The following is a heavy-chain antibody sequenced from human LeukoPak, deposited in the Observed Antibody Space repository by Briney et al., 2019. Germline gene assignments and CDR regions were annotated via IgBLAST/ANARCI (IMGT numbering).Heavy chain of an antibody. CDR2: NYPGDSDT. CDR3: ARLSGYAAAGPLGA. J-gene: IGHJ5*02. Sequence: ESLKISCKGSGYSFTSYWISWVGQIPGKGLEWRGINYPGDSDTRYSPSFQGQVTISADKSISTAYLQRSSLKASDTAMYYCARLSGYAAAGPLGAWGQGTLVTVSS. V-gene: IGHV5-51*01. D-gene: IGHD6-13*01. CDR1: GYSFTSYW.